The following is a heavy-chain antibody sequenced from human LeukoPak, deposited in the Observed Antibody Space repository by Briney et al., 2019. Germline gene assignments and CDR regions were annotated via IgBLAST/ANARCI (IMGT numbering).Heavy chain of an antibody. Sequence: SETLSLTCTVSGGSVSSGSYYWSWIRQPPGKGLEWIGEINHSGSTNYNPSLKSRVTISVDTSKNQFSLKLSSVTAADTAVYYCAREGILTGYYGYWGQGTLVTVSS. CDR1: GGSVSSGSYY. D-gene: IGHD3-9*01. J-gene: IGHJ4*02. CDR3: AREGILTGYYGY. V-gene: IGHV4-39*07. CDR2: INHSGST.